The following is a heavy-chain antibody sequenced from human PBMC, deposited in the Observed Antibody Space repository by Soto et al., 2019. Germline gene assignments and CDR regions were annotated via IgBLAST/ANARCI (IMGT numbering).Heavy chain of an antibody. CDR3: AREGAIFGVVIPIYGMDV. D-gene: IGHD3-3*01. CDR1: GGTFSSYA. V-gene: IGHV1-69*13. CDR2: IIPIFGTA. J-gene: IGHJ6*02. Sequence: ASVKVSCKASGGTFSSYAISWVRQAPGQGLEWMGGIIPIFGTANYAQKFQGRVTITADESTSTAYMELSSLRSEDTAVYYCAREGAIFGVVIPIYGMDVWGQGTTVTVSS.